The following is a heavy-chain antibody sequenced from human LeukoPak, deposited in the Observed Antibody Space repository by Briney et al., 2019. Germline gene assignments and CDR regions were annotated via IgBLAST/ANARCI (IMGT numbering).Heavy chain of an antibody. J-gene: IGHJ3*01. Sequence: ASVKVSCKASGYTFTNNYIHWMRQAPGQGLEWMGWINPNGGATRFAQKFQGRVSMTSDTSITTANMDLSSLRSDDTAVYYCARDRPHTSMNAFDVWGQGTLVTVSS. CDR3: ARDRPHTSMNAFDV. D-gene: IGHD1-26*01. CDR1: GYTFTNNY. CDR2: INPNGGAT. V-gene: IGHV1-2*02.